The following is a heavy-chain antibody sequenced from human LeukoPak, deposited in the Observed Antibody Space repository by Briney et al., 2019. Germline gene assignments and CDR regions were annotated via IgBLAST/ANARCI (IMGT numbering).Heavy chain of an antibody. D-gene: IGHD5-12*01. V-gene: IGHV3-30*04. CDR3: ARTGATATDYYYYYYMDV. CDR1: GFTFSSYA. Sequence: PGGSLRLSCAASGFTFSSYAMHWVRQAPGKGLEWVAVISYDGSNKYYADSVKGRFTISRDNSKNTLYLQMNSLRAEDTAVYYCARTGATATDYYYYYYMDVWGKGTTVTVSS. CDR2: ISYDGSNK. J-gene: IGHJ6*03.